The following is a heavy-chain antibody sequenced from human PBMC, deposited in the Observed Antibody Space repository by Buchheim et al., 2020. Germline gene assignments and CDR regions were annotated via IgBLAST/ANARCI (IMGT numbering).Heavy chain of an antibody. D-gene: IGHD3-22*01. Sequence: EVHLLESGGGLVEPGGSLRLSCAASGFTFNTYSMNWVRLAPGKGLEWVSTISSSGSHTYYADSVKARFTISRDNFKNPVYLQMNSLRAEDTAVYYCAKGHSSDYSFDYWGQGT. J-gene: IGHJ4*02. CDR3: AKGHSSDYSFDY. CDR1: GFTFNTYS. V-gene: IGHV3-23*05. CDR2: ISSSGSHT.